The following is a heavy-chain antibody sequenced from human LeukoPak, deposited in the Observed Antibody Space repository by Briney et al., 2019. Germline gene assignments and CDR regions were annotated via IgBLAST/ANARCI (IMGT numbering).Heavy chain of an antibody. CDR1: GFTFSSYA. Sequence: GGSLRLSCAASGFTFSSYAMSWVPQTPGKGLGWVSAISGSGGSTYYADSVKGRFTISRDNSKNTLYLQMNSLRAEDTAVYYCAKEGGRLLYYFDYWGQGTLVTVSS. CDR3: AKEGGRLLYYFDY. CDR2: ISGSGGST. J-gene: IGHJ4*02. D-gene: IGHD2/OR15-2a*01. V-gene: IGHV3-23*01.